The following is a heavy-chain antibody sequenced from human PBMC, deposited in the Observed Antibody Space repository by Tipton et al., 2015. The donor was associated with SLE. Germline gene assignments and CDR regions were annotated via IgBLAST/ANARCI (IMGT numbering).Heavy chain of an antibody. V-gene: IGHV4-34*01. Sequence: GLVKPSETLSLTCAVYGGSFSGYYWSWIRQPPGKGLEWIGEINHSGSTNYNPSLKSRVTISVDTSKNQFSLKLSSVTAADTAVYYCARDDYGDYALDSWGQGTLVTVSS. CDR3: ARDDYGDYALDS. CDR2: INHSGST. J-gene: IGHJ4*02. D-gene: IGHD4-17*01. CDR1: GGSFSGYY.